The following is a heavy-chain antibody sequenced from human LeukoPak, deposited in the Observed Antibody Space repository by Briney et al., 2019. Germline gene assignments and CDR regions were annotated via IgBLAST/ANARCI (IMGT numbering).Heavy chain of an antibody. Sequence: GGSLRLSCAASGFTFSSYSMNWVRQAPGKGLEWVSSISSSSSYIYYADSVKGRFTISRDNAKNPLYLQMNSLRAEDTAVYYCAREDDSSGAFDIWGQGTMVTVSS. CDR2: ISSSSSYI. CDR3: AREDDSSGAFDI. J-gene: IGHJ3*02. V-gene: IGHV3-21*01. D-gene: IGHD3-22*01. CDR1: GFTFSSYS.